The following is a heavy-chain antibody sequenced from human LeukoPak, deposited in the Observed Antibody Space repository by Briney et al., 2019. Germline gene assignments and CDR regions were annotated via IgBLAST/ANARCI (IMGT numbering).Heavy chain of an antibody. Sequence: GGSLRLSCAASGFTFSSYAMSWVRQAPGKGLEWVSAISGSGGSTYYADSVKGRFTISRDNPKNTLYLQMNSLRAEDTAVYYCAKAIAARPEFDYWGQGTLVTVSS. CDR3: AKAIAARPEFDY. V-gene: IGHV3-23*01. J-gene: IGHJ4*02. D-gene: IGHD6-6*01. CDR1: GFTFSSYA. CDR2: ISGSGGST.